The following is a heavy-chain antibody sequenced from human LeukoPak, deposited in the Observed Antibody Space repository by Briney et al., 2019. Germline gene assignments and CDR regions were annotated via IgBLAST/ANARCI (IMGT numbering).Heavy chain of an antibody. CDR1: GFTFSNYA. CDR3: ARDASGSYELDY. D-gene: IGHD3-10*01. Sequence: GGSPRLSCAASGFTFSNYAMTWVRQAPGKGLEWVSGISGSGSSTYYADSVKGRFTISRDNSKNTLYLQMNSLRAEDTAVYYCARDASGSYELDYWGQGTLVTVSS. CDR2: ISGSGSST. V-gene: IGHV3-23*01. J-gene: IGHJ4*02.